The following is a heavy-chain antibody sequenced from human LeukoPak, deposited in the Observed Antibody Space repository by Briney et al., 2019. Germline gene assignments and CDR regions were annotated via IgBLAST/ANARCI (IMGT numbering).Heavy chain of an antibody. D-gene: IGHD2-2*01. V-gene: IGHV3-7*01. CDR1: GFTFSNYC. J-gene: IGHJ4*02. Sequence: PGGSLRLSHADSGFTFSNYCVHWVRQAPGKGLEWVANMNEYGTEKYYVGSVRGRFTIYRDNAENSLYLHMNSLRVEDTAVYRCARVLYCSRGYVIDYWGQGTLVTVSS. CDR2: MNEYGTEK. CDR3: ARVLYCSRGYVIDY.